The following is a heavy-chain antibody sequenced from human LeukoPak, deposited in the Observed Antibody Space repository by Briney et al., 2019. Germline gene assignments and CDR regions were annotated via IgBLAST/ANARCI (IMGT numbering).Heavy chain of an antibody. CDR2: ISSSGSTI. J-gene: IGHJ4*02. Sequence: GGSLRLSCAASGFTFSSYEMNWVRQAPGKGLEWVSYISSSGSTIYYADSVKGRFTISRDNAKTSLYLQMNSLRAEDTAVYYCARPSYGSGSYYTNWGQGTLVTVSS. CDR3: ARPSYGSGSYYTN. CDR1: GFTFSSYE. V-gene: IGHV3-48*03. D-gene: IGHD3-10*01.